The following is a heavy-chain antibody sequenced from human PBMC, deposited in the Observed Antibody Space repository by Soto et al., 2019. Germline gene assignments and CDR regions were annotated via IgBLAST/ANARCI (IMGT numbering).Heavy chain of an antibody. J-gene: IGHJ3*02. V-gene: IGHV4-31*03. CDR1: GGSVSSGAYY. CDR3: ARARLRAVYAFDI. CDR2: IYYSGST. D-gene: IGHD5-12*01. Sequence: QVQLQESDAGLVKASQTLSLTCTVSGGSVSSGAYYLTWIRQRPGKGLEWIGYIYYSGSTYYSPSLKSRLSLSLDTSKNQFSLRLSSGTAADTAMYYCARARLRAVYAFDIWGQGTMVTVSS.